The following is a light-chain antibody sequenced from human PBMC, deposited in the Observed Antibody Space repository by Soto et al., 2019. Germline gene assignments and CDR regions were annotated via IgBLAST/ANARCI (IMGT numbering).Light chain of an antibody. V-gene: IGKV3-15*01. CDR2: RAS. J-gene: IGKJ1*01. CDR3: QQYNKWPGT. CDR1: QSVSSN. Sequence: DILMTQSPATLSLSPGGRATLSCRASQSVSSNLAWYQQKPGQAPRLLIQRASTRATGIPARFSGSGSGTEFTLTISSLHSEDFAVYFCQQYNKWPGTFGQGTKVEIK.